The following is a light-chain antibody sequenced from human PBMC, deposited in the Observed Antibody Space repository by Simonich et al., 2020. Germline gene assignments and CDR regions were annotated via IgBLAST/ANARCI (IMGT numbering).Light chain of an antibody. Sequence: QSALTQPASVSGSPGQSITISCTGTGSDVGGYNYVSWYQQHPGKAPKLMIYDVSKRPSGVSNRFSGSKSGNTASLTISGLQAEDEADYYCSSYTISSTFVVFGGGTKLTVL. CDR2: DVS. CDR3: SSYTISSTFVV. J-gene: IGLJ2*01. V-gene: IGLV2-14*01. CDR1: GSDVGGYNY.